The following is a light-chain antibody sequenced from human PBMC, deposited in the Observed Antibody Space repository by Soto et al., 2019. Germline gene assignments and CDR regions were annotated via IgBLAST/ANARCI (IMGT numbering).Light chain of an antibody. CDR1: TSDVRGYNY. J-gene: IGLJ1*01. CDR2: EVS. Sequence: QSVLTQPASVAGSPGQPIAISCTGTTSDVRGYNYVSWYQQHPGKVPKLLIHEVSNRPSGVSNRFSGSKSGNTASLTISGLQAEDGADYSCRSKTRRICYVLGTRTKVT. V-gene: IGLV2-14*01. CDR3: RSKTRRICYV.